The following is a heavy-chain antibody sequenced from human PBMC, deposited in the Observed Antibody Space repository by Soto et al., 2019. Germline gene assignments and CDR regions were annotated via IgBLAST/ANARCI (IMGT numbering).Heavy chain of an antibody. V-gene: IGHV1-18*01. J-gene: IGHJ6*03. CDR2: ISAYNGNT. CDR3: ARDRGGYCSGGSCCQSYYYYYMDV. CDR1: GYTFTSYG. Sequence: ASVKVSCKASGYTFTSYGISWVRQAPGQGLEWMGWISAYNGNTHYAQKLQGRVTMTTDTSTSTAYMELRRLRSDYTAVYYCARDRGGYCSGGSCCQSYYYYYMDVWGKGTTVTVSS. D-gene: IGHD2-15*01.